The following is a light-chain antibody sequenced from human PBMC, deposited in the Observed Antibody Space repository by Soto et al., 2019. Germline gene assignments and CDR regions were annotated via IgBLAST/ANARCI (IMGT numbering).Light chain of an antibody. V-gene: IGKV1-5*01. CDR1: QSISSW. Sequence: DSQMTQSPSTLSASVGDRVTITCLASQSISSWLAWYQQKPGKAPKLLIYDASSLESGVPSRFSGSGSGTEFTLTISSPQPDDFATYYCQQYNSYSTFGQGTRLEIK. CDR2: DAS. CDR3: QQYNSYST. J-gene: IGKJ5*01.